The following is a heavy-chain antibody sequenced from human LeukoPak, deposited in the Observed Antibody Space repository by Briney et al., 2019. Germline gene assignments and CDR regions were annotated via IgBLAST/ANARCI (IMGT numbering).Heavy chain of an antibody. D-gene: IGHD7-27*01. V-gene: IGHV3-15*01. CDR3: MDGDLNASWDY. CDR2: IRSKTDGGTT. CDR1: GFTFSSAW. J-gene: IGHJ4*02. Sequence: GGSLRLSCEGSGFTFSSAWINWVRQAPGKGLEWVGRIRSKTDGGTTDYAAPVKGRFTISRDDSKNTVFLQMSSLKTEDTAVYYCMDGDLNASWDYWGQGTLVTVSS.